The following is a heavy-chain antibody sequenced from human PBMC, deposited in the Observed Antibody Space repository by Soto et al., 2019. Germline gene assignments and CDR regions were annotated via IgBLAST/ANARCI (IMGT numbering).Heavy chain of an antibody. CDR1: GFTFTSYG. CDR2: ISYDGGLQ. Sequence: QAHLVESGGGVVQPGRSLRLSCAASGFTFTSYGMHWVRQAPGTRLEWVAVISYDGGLQHYADSVKGRFTISRDNSKNMVLRQMNVLRAEDTAVYYWVSDRGYGHASVPYSWGQGTLVSVSS. V-gene: IGHV3-30*03. CDR3: VSDRGYGHASVPYS. J-gene: IGHJ4*02. D-gene: IGHD5-18*01.